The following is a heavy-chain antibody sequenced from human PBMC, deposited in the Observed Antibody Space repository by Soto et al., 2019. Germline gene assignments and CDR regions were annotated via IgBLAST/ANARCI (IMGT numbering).Heavy chain of an antibody. Sequence: GASVKVSCKASGYTFTGYYMHWVRHAPGQGLEWMGWINPNSGGTNYAQKFQGWVTMTRDTSISTAYMELSRLRSDDTAVYYCAREVRLMITYAFDIWGHGTMVTVSS. D-gene: IGHD3-16*01. V-gene: IGHV1-2*04. CDR1: GYTFTGYY. CDR3: AREVRLMITYAFDI. CDR2: INPNSGGT. J-gene: IGHJ3*02.